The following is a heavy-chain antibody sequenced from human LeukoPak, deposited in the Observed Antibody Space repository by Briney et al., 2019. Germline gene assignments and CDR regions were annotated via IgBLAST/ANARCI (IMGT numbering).Heavy chain of an antibody. D-gene: IGHD3-22*01. Sequence: GGSLRLSCVASGFPFSSYWMTRVRQAPGKGLEWVANIKQDGSKKSYVDSVKGRFTISRDNSKNTLYLQMNSLRAEDTAVYYCAKSVYVVGMVDVWGQGTTVTVSS. J-gene: IGHJ6*02. CDR1: GFPFSSYW. V-gene: IGHV3-7*03. CDR2: IKQDGSKK. CDR3: AKSVYVVGMVDV.